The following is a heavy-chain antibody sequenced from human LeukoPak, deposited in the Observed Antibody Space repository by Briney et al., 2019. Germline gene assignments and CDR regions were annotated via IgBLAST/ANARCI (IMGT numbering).Heavy chain of an antibody. D-gene: IGHD3-16*01. CDR1: GLTFSNAW. CDR2: IKSKTDDETT. V-gene: IGHV3-15*01. CDR3: ITDPGEWQPI. Sequence: KSGGSLRLSCAASGLTFSNAWMSWVRQAPGKGLEWVGRIKSKTDDETTDYAAPVKGRFTISRDDSKNTLYLQMNRLKTEDTAVYYCITDPGEWQPIWGQGTMVTVSS. J-gene: IGHJ3*02.